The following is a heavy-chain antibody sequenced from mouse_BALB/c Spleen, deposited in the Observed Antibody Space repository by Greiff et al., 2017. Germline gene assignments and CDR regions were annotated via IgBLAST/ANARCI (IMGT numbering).Heavy chain of an antibody. Sequence: EVKLMESGGGLVQPGGSRKLSCAASGFTFSSFGMHWVRQSPEKRLEWVAEISSGGSYTYYPDTVTGRFTISRDNAKNTLYLEMSSLRSEDTAMYYCAAYYSHAMDYWGQGTSVTVSS. CDR3: AAYYSHAMDY. CDR2: ISSGGSYT. CDR1: GFTFSSFG. V-gene: IGHV5-9-4*01. J-gene: IGHJ4*01. D-gene: IGHD2-12*01.